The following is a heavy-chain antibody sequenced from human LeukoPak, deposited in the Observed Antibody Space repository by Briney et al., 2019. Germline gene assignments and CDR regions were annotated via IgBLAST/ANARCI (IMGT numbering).Heavy chain of an antibody. Sequence: SQTLSLTCTVSGGSIISGDFFWSWIRQPPGTGLEWIGYIYYSGTTSYNPSLKSRVTISVDTSKNQFSLKLSSVTAADTAVYYCARGKRAWRVGLAVAGRFDYWGQGTLVTVSS. CDR3: ARGKRAWRVGLAVAGRFDY. CDR1: GGSIISGDFF. D-gene: IGHD6-19*01. J-gene: IGHJ4*02. CDR2: IYYSGTT. V-gene: IGHV4-30-4*08.